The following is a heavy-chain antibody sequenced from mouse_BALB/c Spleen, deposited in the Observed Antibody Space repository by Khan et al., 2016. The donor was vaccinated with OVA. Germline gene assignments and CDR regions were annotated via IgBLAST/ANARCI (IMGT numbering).Heavy chain of an antibody. CDR3: ARPPYFSFTLDY. CDR1: GYSFTNYG. CDR2: INTYTGEP. Sequence: QIQLVQSGPELKKPGETVKISCKASGYSFTNYGMNWVKQSPGKALKWMGWINTYTGEPTYADEFKGRFAFSLETSVNTAYLQINILKNEDTATYFCARPPYFSFTLDYWGQGTSVTVSS. V-gene: IGHV9-3-1*01. D-gene: IGHD2-10*01. J-gene: IGHJ4*01.